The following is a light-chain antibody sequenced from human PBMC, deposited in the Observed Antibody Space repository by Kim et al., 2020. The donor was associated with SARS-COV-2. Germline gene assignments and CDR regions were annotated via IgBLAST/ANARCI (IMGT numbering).Light chain of an antibody. CDR3: YSAADNNPRV. V-gene: IGLV3-27*01. Sequence: VSPGQTAMITCSGDVLAKKYARWFQQKPGQAPVLVIYKDSERPSGIPERFSGSSSGTTVTLTISGAQVEDEADYYCYSAADNNPRVFGGGTKLTVL. CDR2: KDS. J-gene: IGLJ3*02. CDR1: VLAKKY.